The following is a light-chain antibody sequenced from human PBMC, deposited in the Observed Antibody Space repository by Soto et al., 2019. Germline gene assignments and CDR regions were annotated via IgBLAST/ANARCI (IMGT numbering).Light chain of an antibody. CDR2: KAS. Sequence: DLQMTQSPSTLSASIGDRVTITCRTSQDISSWLAWYQQKPGKAPKLVIYKASTLESGVPSRFNGSGSGTEFSLTISRLQPDDFATYYCQQYNSLSGTFGQGTKVEIK. V-gene: IGKV1-5*03. CDR3: QQYNSLSGT. CDR1: QDISSW. J-gene: IGKJ1*01.